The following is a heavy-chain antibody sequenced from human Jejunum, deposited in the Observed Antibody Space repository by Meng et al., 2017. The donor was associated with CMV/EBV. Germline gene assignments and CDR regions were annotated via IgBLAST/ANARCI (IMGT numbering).Heavy chain of an antibody. Sequence: VPLVQVGAEVKEAGASVKVSRKASRYTFTSYDINWVRQATGQGLEWLGWFVNNVDTYSAQKFQGRVTMTTDTHTSTAFMELRSLRSDDTAVYYCARGTPGRSYSDYWGQGTLVTVSS. CDR2: FVNNVDT. CDR3: ARGTPGRSYSDY. D-gene: IGHD3-10*01. CDR1: RYTFTSYD. J-gene: IGHJ4*02. V-gene: IGHV1-18*01.